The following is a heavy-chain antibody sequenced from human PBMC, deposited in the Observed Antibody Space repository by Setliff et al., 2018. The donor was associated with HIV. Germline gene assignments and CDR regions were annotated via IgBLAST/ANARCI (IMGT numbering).Heavy chain of an antibody. CDR2: MFSSGSA. V-gene: IGHV4-59*01. CDR1: GGSISSYY. J-gene: IGHJ4*02. D-gene: IGHD3-22*01. Sequence: SETLSLTCTVSGGSISSYYWSWIRQPPGKGLEWIGYMFSSGSAQYNSSLQSRVSMSADTSKNQFSLRLTSVTVADTAVYFCVRVFYDATDYYAPLFDYWGQGTLVTVSS. CDR3: VRVFYDATDYYAPLFDY.